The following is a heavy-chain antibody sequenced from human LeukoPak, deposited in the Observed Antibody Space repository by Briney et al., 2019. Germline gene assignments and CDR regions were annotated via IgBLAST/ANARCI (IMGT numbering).Heavy chain of an antibody. Sequence: SSETLSLTCSVSGASIDKSTYYWGWIRQPPGEGLEWIGSVYYSGSTYYNTSLKSRVTMSVDTSSNQFSLRLFSVTAADTGVYYCARYVVYGSGKYYFDYWGQGTLVAVSS. CDR1: GASIDKSTYY. CDR3: ARYVVYGSGKYYFDY. V-gene: IGHV4-39*01. CDR2: VYYSGST. J-gene: IGHJ4*02. D-gene: IGHD3-10*01.